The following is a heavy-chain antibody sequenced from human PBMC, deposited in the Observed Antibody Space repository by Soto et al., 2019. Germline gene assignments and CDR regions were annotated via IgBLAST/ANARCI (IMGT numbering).Heavy chain of an antibody. D-gene: IGHD2-15*01. Sequence: ASVKVSCKASGYTFTVYYMHWVRQAPGQGLEWMGWINPNSGGTNYAQKFQGWVTMTRDTSISTAYMELSRLRSDDTAVYYCARARSGGSCLVPWGQGTLVTVSS. J-gene: IGHJ5*02. CDR2: INPNSGGT. CDR3: ARARSGGSCLVP. CDR1: GYTFTVYY. V-gene: IGHV1-2*04.